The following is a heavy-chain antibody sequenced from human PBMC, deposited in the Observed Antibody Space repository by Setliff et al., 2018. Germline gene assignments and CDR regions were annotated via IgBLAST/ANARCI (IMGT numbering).Heavy chain of an antibody. D-gene: IGHD3-22*01. V-gene: IGHV4-59*12. J-gene: IGHJ4*02. CDR3: ARESRYYYDNLGTLNY. Sequence: SETLSLTCTVSGGSISSYYWSWIRQPPGKGLEWIGYIYYSGSTYYNPSLKSRVSISVDTSKNQFSLKLSSVTAADTAVYYCARESRYYYDNLGTLNYWGQGTLVTVSS. CDR1: GGSISSYY. CDR2: IYYSGST.